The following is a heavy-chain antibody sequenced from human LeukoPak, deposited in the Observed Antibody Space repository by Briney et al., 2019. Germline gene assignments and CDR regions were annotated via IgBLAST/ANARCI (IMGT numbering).Heavy chain of an antibody. CDR3: ARHRAYSSSSPFDY. CDR2: IYYTGST. Sequence: PSETLSLTCSVSGGSISSLYWSWIRQPPGKGLEWIGYIYYTGSTNYNPSLKSRVTMFVDMSKNQLSLRLSSVTAADTAVYYCARHRAYSSSSPFDYWGQGTLVTVSS. J-gene: IGHJ4*02. CDR1: GGSISSLY. V-gene: IGHV4-59*08. D-gene: IGHD6-6*01.